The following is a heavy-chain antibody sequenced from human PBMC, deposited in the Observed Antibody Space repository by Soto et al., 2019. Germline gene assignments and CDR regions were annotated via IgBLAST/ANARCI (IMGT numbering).Heavy chain of an antibody. D-gene: IGHD2-15*01. V-gene: IGHV4-59*01. CDR3: ARDQGGPFDY. J-gene: IGHJ4*02. CDR1: GVSFSTYY. CDR2: IYYSGSS. Sequence: QVQLQESGPGLVKPSETLSLTCTVSGVSFSTYYWSWIRQAPGKGLEWIGYIYYSGSSNYNPSLKSRVTMSVDTSKNQLSLKLSSVTAADTAAYYCARDQGGPFDYWGQGTLVTVSS.